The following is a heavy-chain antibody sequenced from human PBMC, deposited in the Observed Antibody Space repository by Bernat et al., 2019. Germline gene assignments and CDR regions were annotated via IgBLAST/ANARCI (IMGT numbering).Heavy chain of an antibody. V-gene: IGHV3-30-3*01. CDR1: GFTFSSSV. CDR3: ARGSNSYDFDY. Sequence: QVQLVESGGGVVQPGNSLRLSCVVSGFTFSSSVMHWVRQAPGKGLEWVAGISVDGSSEHYPDFVKGRFTISRDNSKNTLYLQMNSLRDEDTAVYYCARGSNSYDFDYWGQGTLVTVSS. D-gene: IGHD4-11*01. CDR2: ISVDGSSE. J-gene: IGHJ4*02.